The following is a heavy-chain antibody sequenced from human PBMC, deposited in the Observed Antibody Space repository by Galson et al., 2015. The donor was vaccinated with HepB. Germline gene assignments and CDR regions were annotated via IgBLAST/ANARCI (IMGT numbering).Heavy chain of an antibody. V-gene: IGHV3-64D*06. CDR1: GFTFSSYA. Sequence: SLRLSCAASGFTFSSYAMHWVRQAPGKGLEYVSAISSNGGSTYYADSVKGRFTISRDNSKNTLYLQMSSLRAEDTAVYYCAKGVQEAAAGTDAFDIWGQGTMVTVSS. CDR2: ISSNGGST. D-gene: IGHD6-13*01. CDR3: AKGVQEAAAGTDAFDI. J-gene: IGHJ3*02.